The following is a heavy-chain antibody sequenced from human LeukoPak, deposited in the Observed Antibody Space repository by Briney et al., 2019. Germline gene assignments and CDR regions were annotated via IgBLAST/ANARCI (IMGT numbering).Heavy chain of an antibody. D-gene: IGHD2/OR15-2a*01. V-gene: IGHV1-2*02. CDR1: GYTFSDNF. CDR3: ARTRGSHISMAYLDY. J-gene: IGHJ4*02. CDR2: INPKNGDT. Sequence: ASVKVPCKASGYTFSDNFMHWVRQAPGQGLEWMGWINPKNGDTNYAQKFQGRVIMTRDTSISTAYMELSSLRSDDTAVYYCARTRGSHISMAYLDYWGQGTLVTVSS.